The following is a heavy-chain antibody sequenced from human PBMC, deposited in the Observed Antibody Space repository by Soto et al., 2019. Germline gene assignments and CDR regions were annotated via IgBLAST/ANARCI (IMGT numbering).Heavy chain of an antibody. CDR3: ARDKKQQRSPVYYYYGMDV. Sequence: SETLSLTCTVSGGSVSRDTYYWSWIRQPPGKGLEWIGYIHYSGSTNYNPSLKSRVTISVDTSKNQFSLKLTSVTAADTAVYYCARDKKQQRSPVYYYYGMDVWGQGTTVTVSS. CDR1: GGSVSRDTYY. CDR2: IHYSGST. D-gene: IGHD6-13*01. J-gene: IGHJ6*02. V-gene: IGHV4-61*01.